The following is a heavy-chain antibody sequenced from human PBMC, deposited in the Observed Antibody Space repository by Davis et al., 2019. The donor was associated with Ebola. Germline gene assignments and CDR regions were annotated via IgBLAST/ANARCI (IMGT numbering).Heavy chain of an antibody. CDR3: ARWGPTGR. J-gene: IGHJ4*02. CDR2: ISSSSSTI. V-gene: IGHV3-48*01. CDR1: GFTFSSYS. Sequence: GESLKISCAASGFTFSSYSMNWVRQAPGKGLEWVSYISSSSSTIYYADSVKGRFTISRDNAKNSLYLQMNSLRAEDTAVYYCARWGPTGRWGQGTLVTVSS. D-gene: IGHD1-14*01.